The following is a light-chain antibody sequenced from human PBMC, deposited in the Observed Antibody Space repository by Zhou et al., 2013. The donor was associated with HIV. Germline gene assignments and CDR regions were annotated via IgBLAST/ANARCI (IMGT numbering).Light chain of an antibody. Sequence: DIQMTQSPSSLSASVGDRVTITCRASQDIGNDLGWYQQKPGKAPKRLIYVVSNLQSGVPSRFSGSGSGTEFTLTISSLQPEDFATYYCQQLNSYPLTFGQGTRLEIK. CDR1: QDIGND. CDR2: VVS. V-gene: IGKV1-17*01. J-gene: IGKJ5*01. CDR3: QQLNSYPLT.